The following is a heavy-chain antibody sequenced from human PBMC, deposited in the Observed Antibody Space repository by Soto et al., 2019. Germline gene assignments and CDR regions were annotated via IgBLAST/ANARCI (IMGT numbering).Heavy chain of an antibody. V-gene: IGHV1-18*01. CDR1: GYTFTSYG. D-gene: IGHD1-7*01. J-gene: IGHJ6*03. CDR2: ISAYNGNT. CDR3: ARSSVWNYSLVYYYYNYMDV. Sequence: ASVKVSCKASGYTFTSYGISWVRQAPGQGLEWMGWISAYNGNTNYAQKLQGRVTMTTDTSTSTAYMELRSLRSDDTAVYYCARSSVWNYSLVYYYYNYMDVWGKGTTVTVSS.